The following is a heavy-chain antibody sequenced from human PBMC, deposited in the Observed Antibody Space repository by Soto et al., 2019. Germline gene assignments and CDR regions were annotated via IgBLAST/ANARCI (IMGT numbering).Heavy chain of an antibody. CDR3: AKGPR. J-gene: IGHJ4*02. V-gene: IGHV3-7*01. CDR1: ALTFSNIG. Sequence: LVESGGGLFQPGGSLRISCAASALTFSNIGMSWVRRSPEKGPEWVASISPDGGEIYYVDSVKGRFTISRDNTRNSLYLQMNSLRAEDTAVYYCAKGPRWGQGTLVTVSS. CDR2: ISPDGGEI.